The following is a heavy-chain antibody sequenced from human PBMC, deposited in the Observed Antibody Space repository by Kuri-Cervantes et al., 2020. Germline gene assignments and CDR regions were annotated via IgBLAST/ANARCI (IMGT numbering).Heavy chain of an antibody. CDR2: IRSKANNYAT. J-gene: IGHJ4*02. Sequence: GESLKISCAASGFTFSGSAMHWVRQASGKGLEWVGRIRSKANNYATAYAASVKGRFTISRDDSKNTAYLQMNSLKTGDTAVYYCATKTDATGYYPDCWGQGTLVTVSS. CDR3: ATKTDATGYYPDC. CDR1: GFTFSGSA. D-gene: IGHD3-9*01. V-gene: IGHV3-73*01.